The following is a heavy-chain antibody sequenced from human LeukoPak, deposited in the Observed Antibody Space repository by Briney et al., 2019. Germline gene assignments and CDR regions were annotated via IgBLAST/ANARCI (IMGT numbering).Heavy chain of an antibody. V-gene: IGHV1-69*05. D-gene: IGHD1-7*01. J-gene: IGHJ3*02. CDR1: GGTFSSYA. CDR2: IIPIFGTA. CDR3: AREPELRDPVFGAFDI. Sequence: SVKVSCKASGGTFSSYAISWVRQAPGQGLEWMGGIIPIFGTANYAQKFQGRVTITTDESTSTAYMELSSLRSEDTAVYYCAREPELRDPVFGAFDIWGQGTMVTVSS.